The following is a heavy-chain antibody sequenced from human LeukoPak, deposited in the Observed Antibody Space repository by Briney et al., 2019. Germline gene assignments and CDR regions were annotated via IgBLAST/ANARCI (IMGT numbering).Heavy chain of an antibody. CDR1: GYSISSGYY. J-gene: IGHJ2*01. Sequence: SETLSLTCTVSGYSISSGYYWGWIRQPRGKGLEWIGSIYHSGSTYYNPSLESRVTISVDTSKNQFSLKLSSVTAADTAVYYCARVYYSNSYDYWYFDLWGRGTLVTVSS. CDR3: ARVYYSNSYDYWYFDL. CDR2: IYHSGST. D-gene: IGHD6-13*01. V-gene: IGHV4-38-2*02.